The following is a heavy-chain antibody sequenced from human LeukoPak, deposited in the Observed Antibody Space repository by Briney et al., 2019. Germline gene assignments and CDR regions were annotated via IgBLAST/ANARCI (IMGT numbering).Heavy chain of an antibody. CDR3: ARWRTTYLDY. CDR1: GYTFTDYY. D-gene: IGHD1/OR15-1a*01. J-gene: IGHJ4*02. V-gene: IGHV1-46*01. CDR2: INPSGGST. Sequence: ASVKVSCKASGYTFTDYYVHWVRQAPGQGLEWMGIINPSGGSTNYAQKFQGRVTMTTDTSTITVYMEVSSLRSEDTAVYYCARWRTTYLDYWGQGTLVTVSS.